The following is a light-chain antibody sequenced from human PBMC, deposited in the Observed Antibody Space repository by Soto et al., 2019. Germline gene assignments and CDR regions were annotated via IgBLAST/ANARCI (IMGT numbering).Light chain of an antibody. J-gene: IGKJ2*01. Sequence: EIVMTQSPATLSVSPGERATLSCRASQSVSSNLAWYQQKPGQPPSLLIYGASARATGIPARFSGSGSGTDFTLTISCLQSEDFATYYCQQYYSYKYNCCQGTKVDIK. CDR1: QSVSSN. CDR2: GAS. V-gene: IGKV3-15*01. CDR3: QQYYSYKYN.